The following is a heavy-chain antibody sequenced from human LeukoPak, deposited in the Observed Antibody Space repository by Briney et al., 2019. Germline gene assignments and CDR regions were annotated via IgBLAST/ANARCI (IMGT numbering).Heavy chain of an antibody. V-gene: IGHV3-48*01. CDR3: ARGSTYYDSSGQVPFDY. CDR1: GFTFSTYS. D-gene: IGHD3-22*01. CDR2: ISSSSSTI. J-gene: IGHJ4*02. Sequence: GGSLRLSCAASGFTFSTYSMSWVRQAPGKGLEWVSYISSSSSTIYYADSVKGRFTISRDNAKNSLYLQMNSLRAEDTAVYYCARGSTYYDSSGQVPFDYWGQGALVTVSS.